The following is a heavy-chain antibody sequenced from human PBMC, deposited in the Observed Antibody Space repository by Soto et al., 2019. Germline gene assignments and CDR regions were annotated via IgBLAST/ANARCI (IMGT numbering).Heavy chain of an antibody. Sequence: GGSLRLSCAASGFTFSSYAMSWVRQAPGKGLEWVSAISGSGGSTYYADSVKGRFTISRDNSKNTLYLQMNSLRAEDTAVYYCAKVHNIVVVPAAADYWGQGTLVTVSS. CDR3: AKVHNIVVVPAAADY. V-gene: IGHV3-23*01. CDR1: GFTFSSYA. CDR2: ISGSGGST. J-gene: IGHJ4*02. D-gene: IGHD2-2*01.